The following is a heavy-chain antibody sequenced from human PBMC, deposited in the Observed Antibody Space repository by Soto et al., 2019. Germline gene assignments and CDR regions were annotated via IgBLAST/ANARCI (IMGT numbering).Heavy chain of an antibody. CDR3: ARVAVAARPRWYNWFDP. V-gene: IGHV1-8*01. D-gene: IGHD2-15*01. Sequence: QEQLVQSGAEVKKPGASVKVSCKTSGYTFTDYDINWVRQATGQGLEWIGGMNPNSGETGYAQKFQGRVTITRRASLSTPYLELSSLRSEDTAVYYCARVAVAARPRWYNWFDPWGQGTLVTVSS. J-gene: IGHJ5*02. CDR2: MNPNSGET. CDR1: GYTFTDYD.